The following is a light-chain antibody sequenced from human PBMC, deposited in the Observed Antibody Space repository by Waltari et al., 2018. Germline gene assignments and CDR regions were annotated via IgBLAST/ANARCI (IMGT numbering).Light chain of an antibody. CDR1: SGHSNYA. CDR3: QTWGTGVHVV. V-gene: IGLV4-69*01. Sequence: QVVLTQSPSASASRGASVKLTCTLSSGHSNYAIVWHQQQPGKGPRFLMKVHSGGTQFKGDGIPDRFTGSSSGSERYLTISSLQSDDEADYYCQTWGTGVHVVFGGGTKLTVL. J-gene: IGLJ2*01. CDR2: VHSGGTQ.